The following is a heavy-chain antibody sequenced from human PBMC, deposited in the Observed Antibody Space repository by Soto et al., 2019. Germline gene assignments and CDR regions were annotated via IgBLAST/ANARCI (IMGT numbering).Heavy chain of an antibody. CDR1: GFTFSNAW. D-gene: IGHD1-1*01. Sequence: EVQLVESGGGLVKPGGSLRLSCAASGFTFSNAWMSWVRQAPGKGLEWVGRIKSKTDGGTTDYAAPVKGRFTISRDNSKNMVFLQMNSLRAEDTALYYCAKNGLDNSPSAIDSWGPGTLVTVSS. J-gene: IGHJ4*02. CDR3: AKNGLDNSPSAIDS. V-gene: IGHV3-15*01. CDR2: IKSKTDGGTT.